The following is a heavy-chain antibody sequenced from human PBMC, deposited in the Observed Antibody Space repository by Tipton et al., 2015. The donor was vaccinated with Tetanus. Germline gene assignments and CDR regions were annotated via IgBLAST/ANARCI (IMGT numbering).Heavy chain of an antibody. CDR1: GDSVSGYY. CDR2: VYYSGRT. CDR3: ARMGFTYGQVVY. J-gene: IGHJ4*02. V-gene: IGHV4-59*08. Sequence: TLSLTCTVSGDSVSGYYWSWIRQPPGKGLEWIGYVYYSGRTYYNPPLKSRVTISADMSKNQFSLKLASVTAADTATYYCARMGFTYGQVVYWGQGTLVTVAS. D-gene: IGHD5-18*01.